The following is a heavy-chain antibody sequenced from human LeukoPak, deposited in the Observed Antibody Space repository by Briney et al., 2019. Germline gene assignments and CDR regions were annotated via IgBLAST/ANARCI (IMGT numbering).Heavy chain of an antibody. CDR2: INAGNGNT. CDR1: GYTFTSYA. Sequence: ASVKVSCKASGYTFTSYAMHWVRQAPGHRLEWMGWINAGNGNTKYSQKFQGRVTITRDTSASTAYMELSSLRSEDTAVYYCARSYSSGWYDDNYFDYWGQGTLVTVSS. D-gene: IGHD6-19*01. V-gene: IGHV1-3*01. CDR3: ARSYSSGWYDDNYFDY. J-gene: IGHJ4*02.